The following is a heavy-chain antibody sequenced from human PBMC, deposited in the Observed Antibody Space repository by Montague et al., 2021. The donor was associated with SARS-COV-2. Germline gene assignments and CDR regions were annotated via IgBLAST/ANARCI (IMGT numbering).Heavy chain of an antibody. CDR2: IYYSGST. CDR3: ARVFPRWLQFDPYFDY. CDR1: GGSFSSSSYY. V-gene: IGHV4-39*07. J-gene: IGHJ4*02. Sequence: SETLSLTCAVYGGSFSSSSYYWGWIRQPPGKGLEWIGSIYYSGSTYYNPSLKSRVTISVDTSKNQFSLKLSSVTAADTAVYYCARVFPRWLQFDPYFDYWGQGTLVTVSS. D-gene: IGHD5-24*01.